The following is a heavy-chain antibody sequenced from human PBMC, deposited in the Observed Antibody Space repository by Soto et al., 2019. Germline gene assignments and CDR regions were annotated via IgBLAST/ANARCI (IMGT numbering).Heavy chain of an antibody. V-gene: IGHV3-64D*06. Sequence: EVHLVESGGGLVQPGGSLRLSCSTSGFIFSSYAIHWVRQAPGRGLEYVSSITTNGGSTYYADSVTGRFSISRDNSKNTVFLQMSGLRADDTAVYYCVKGVTGTNPGDYWGQGTLVTVSS. CDR1: GFIFSSYA. D-gene: IGHD1-7*01. J-gene: IGHJ4*02. CDR2: ITTNGGST. CDR3: VKGVTGTNPGDY.